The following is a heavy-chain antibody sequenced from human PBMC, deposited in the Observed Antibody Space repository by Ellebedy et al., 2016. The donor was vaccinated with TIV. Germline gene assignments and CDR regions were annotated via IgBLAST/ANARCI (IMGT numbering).Heavy chain of an antibody. CDR3: ARHDPRYYESSGFYYGGWFDP. J-gene: IGHJ5*02. CDR2: IDYSGNT. V-gene: IGHV4-59*08. Sequence: PSETLSLTCTVSGGSISSYFWSWIRQPPGKGLEWIGYIDYSGNTNYNPSLQSRVTLYVDPSKNQFSLKLSSFTAADTAVYFCARHDPRYYESSGFYYGGWFDPWGQGILVTVSS. D-gene: IGHD3-22*01. CDR1: GGSISSYF.